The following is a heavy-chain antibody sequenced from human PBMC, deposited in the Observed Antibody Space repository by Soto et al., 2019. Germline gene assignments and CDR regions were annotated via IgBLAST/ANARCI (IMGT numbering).Heavy chain of an antibody. J-gene: IGHJ6*03. CDR1: GGSFSGYY. CDR2: INHSGST. D-gene: IGHD1-26*01. CDR3: ARVGAGILNYYYYMDV. Sequence: PSETLSLTCAVYGGSFSGYYWSWIRQPPGKGLEWIGEINHSGSTNYNPSLKSRVTISVDTSKNQFSLKLSSVTAADTAVYYCARVGAGILNYYYYMDVWGKGTTVTVSS. V-gene: IGHV4-34*01.